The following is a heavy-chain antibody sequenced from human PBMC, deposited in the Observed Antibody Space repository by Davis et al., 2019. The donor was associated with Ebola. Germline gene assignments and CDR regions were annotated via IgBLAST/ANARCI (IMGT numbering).Heavy chain of an antibody. CDR1: GYTFTSYG. CDR2: IIPIFGTA. CDR3: AREGEIGPADY. D-gene: IGHD3/OR15-3a*01. V-gene: IGHV1-69*13. Sequence: SVKVSCKASGYTFTSYGISWVRQAPGQGLEWMGGIIPIFGTANYAQKFQGRVTITADESTSTAYMELSSLRSEDTAVYYCAREGEIGPADYWGQGTLVTVSS. J-gene: IGHJ4*02.